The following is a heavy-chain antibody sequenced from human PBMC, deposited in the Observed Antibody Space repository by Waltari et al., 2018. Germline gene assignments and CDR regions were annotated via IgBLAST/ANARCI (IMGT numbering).Heavy chain of an antibody. D-gene: IGHD3-16*02. V-gene: IGHV4-59*11. CDR2: INYSGST. CDR3: ARGVMITFGGVSVKGAAPPATFDI. Sequence: QVQLQESGPGLVKPSETLSLTCTVSGGSISSHYWSWIRQHPGKGLEWLGYINYSGSTNDNPTRKSRSTIAVDTSKSQCSRKLSSETAEDTAVYYCARGVMITFGGVSVKGAAPPATFDIWGQGTMVTVSS. CDR1: GGSISSHY. J-gene: IGHJ3*02.